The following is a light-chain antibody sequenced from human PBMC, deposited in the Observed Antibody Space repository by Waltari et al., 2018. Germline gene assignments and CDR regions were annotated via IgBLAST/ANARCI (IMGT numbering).Light chain of an antibody. Sequence: QSVLTQPPSVSGAPGQRVPISCTGSSSNIGAGYAVHWYQQLPGTAPKLLIYGNSNRPSGVPDRFSGSKSGTSASLAITGLQAEDEADYYCQSYDSSLSGHVFGTGTKVTVL. CDR3: QSYDSSLSGHV. CDR2: GNS. J-gene: IGLJ1*01. V-gene: IGLV1-40*01. CDR1: SSNIGAGYA.